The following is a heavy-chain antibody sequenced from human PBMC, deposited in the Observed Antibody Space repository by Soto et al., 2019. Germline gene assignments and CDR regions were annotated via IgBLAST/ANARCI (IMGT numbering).Heavy chain of an antibody. CDR2: ISGSGGST. CDR3: AKAPKGVYGMDV. CDR1: GFTFSSYA. J-gene: IGHJ6*02. V-gene: IGHV3-23*01. Sequence: GGSLRLSCAASGFTFSSYAISWVRQAPGKGLEWVSAISGSGGSTYYADSVKGRFTISRDNSKNTLYLQMNSLRAEDTAVYYCAKAPKGVYGMDVWGQGTTVTVSS.